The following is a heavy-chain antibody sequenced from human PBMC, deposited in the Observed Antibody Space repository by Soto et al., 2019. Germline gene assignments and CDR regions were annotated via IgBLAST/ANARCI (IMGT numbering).Heavy chain of an antibody. CDR1: GFTFSNYG. J-gene: IGHJ4*02. CDR3: ANSMWEVLPFDY. CDR2: IYSDGNNE. D-gene: IGHD1-26*01. Sequence: QVQLVESGGGVVQPGRSLRLSCAASGFTFSNYGMHWVRQAPGKALEWVAVIYSDGNNEYYAGSVKGRFTISRDNSKNKLSLQMHRLRTEDAAVYYCANSMWEVLPFDYWGQGTLVTVSS. V-gene: IGHV3-30*18.